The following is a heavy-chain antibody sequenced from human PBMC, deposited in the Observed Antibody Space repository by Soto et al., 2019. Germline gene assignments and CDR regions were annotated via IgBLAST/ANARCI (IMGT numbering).Heavy chain of an antibody. CDR3: ARKDKSGYFNWFDP. D-gene: IGHD3-22*01. Sequence: AESLTTSCRTSGYRFTSYGIAWVPQMPGKGLEWMGIIFPSDSDTRYSPSFQGQVTISADRSTSTVFLQWASLKASDTAVYFCARKDKSGYFNWFDPWGQGTLVTVSS. CDR2: IFPSDSDT. J-gene: IGHJ5*02. V-gene: IGHV5-51*01. CDR1: GYRFTSYG.